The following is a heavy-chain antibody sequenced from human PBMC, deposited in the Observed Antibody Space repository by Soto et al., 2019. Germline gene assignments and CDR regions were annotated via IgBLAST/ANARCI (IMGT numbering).Heavy chain of an antibody. Sequence: SETLSLTCTVSGGSISSYYWSWIRQPPGKGLEWIGYIYYSGSTNYNPSLKSRVTISVDTSKNQFSLKLSSVTAADTAVYYCAREDDILTGKIHDWGQGTLVTV. J-gene: IGHJ4*02. CDR1: GGSISSYY. V-gene: IGHV4-59*12. CDR3: AREDDILTGKIHD. CDR2: IYYSGST. D-gene: IGHD3-9*01.